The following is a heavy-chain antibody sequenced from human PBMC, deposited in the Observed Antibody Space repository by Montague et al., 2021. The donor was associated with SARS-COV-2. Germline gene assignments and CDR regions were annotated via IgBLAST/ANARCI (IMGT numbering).Heavy chain of an antibody. Sequence: SETLSLTCTVSGGFISSSSYYWGWIRQPPGKGLEWIGSIYYSGSTYYNPSLKSRVTISVDTSKNQFSLKLSSVTAADTAVYYCARHLVYCSSTSCYEGRFDPWGQGTLVTVSS. V-gene: IGHV4-39*01. CDR2: IYYSGST. CDR1: GGFISSSSYY. J-gene: IGHJ5*02. D-gene: IGHD2-2*01. CDR3: ARHLVYCSSTSCYEGRFDP.